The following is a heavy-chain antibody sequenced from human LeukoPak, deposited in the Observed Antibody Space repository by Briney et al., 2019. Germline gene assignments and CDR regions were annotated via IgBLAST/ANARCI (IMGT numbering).Heavy chain of an antibody. D-gene: IGHD6-13*01. V-gene: IGHV1-3*01. CDR2: INAGNGNT. Sequence: VASVKVSCRASGYTFTSYAMHWVRQAPGQRLEWMGWINAGNGNTKYSQKFQGRVTITRDTSASTAYMELSSLRSEDTAVYYCARDPIGSSWPYYFDYWGQGTLVTVSS. CDR3: ARDPIGSSWPYYFDY. CDR1: GYTFTSYA. J-gene: IGHJ4*02.